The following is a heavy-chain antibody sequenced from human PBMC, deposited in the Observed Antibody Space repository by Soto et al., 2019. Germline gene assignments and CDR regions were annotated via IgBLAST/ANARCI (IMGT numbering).Heavy chain of an antibody. V-gene: IGHV3-48*02. D-gene: IGHD6-6*01. J-gene: IGHJ6*02. Sequence: GGSLRLSCAASGFTFSIYSMNWVRQAPGKGLEWVSYISSSSSTIYYADSVKGRFTISRDNAKNSLYLQMNSLRDEDTAVYYCASDSSSSTGMDVLGQGTTVTVSS. CDR3: ASDSSSSTGMDV. CDR2: ISSSSSTI. CDR1: GFTFSIYS.